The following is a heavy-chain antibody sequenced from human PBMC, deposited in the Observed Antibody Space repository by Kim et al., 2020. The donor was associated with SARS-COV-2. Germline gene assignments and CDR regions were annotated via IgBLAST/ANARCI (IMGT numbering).Heavy chain of an antibody. Sequence: AYPGTGRFTISGDNTKKSRYLQMNSLRAEETAVYYCARDVVVPAADYFDYWGQGTLVTVSS. V-gene: IGHV3-21*01. D-gene: IGHD2-2*01. J-gene: IGHJ4*02. CDR3: ARDVVVPAADYFDY.